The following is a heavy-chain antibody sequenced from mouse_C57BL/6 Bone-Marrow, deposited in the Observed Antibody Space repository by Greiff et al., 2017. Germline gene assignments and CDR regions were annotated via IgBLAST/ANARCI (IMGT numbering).Heavy chain of an antibody. CDR3: ASPYYYGSSYGYFDV. Sequence: VQLQQSGPELVKPGASVKISCKASGYSFTGYYMNWVKQSPEKSLEWIGEINPSTGGTTYNKKFKAKATLTVDKSSSTAYMQLKSLTSEDSAVYYCASPYYYGSSYGYFDVWGTGTTVTVSS. CDR1: GYSFTGYY. J-gene: IGHJ1*03. D-gene: IGHD1-1*01. V-gene: IGHV1-42*01. CDR2: INPSTGGT.